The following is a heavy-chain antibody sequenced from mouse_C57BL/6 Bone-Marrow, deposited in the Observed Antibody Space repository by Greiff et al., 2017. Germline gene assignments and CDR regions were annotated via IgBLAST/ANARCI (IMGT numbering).Heavy chain of an antibody. CDR1: GYTFTDHT. J-gene: IGHJ3*01. V-gene: IGHV1-78*01. CDR3: ARFPYSYYGSRTWFAY. CDR2: IYPRDGST. Sequence: VQLQQSDAELVKPGASVKISCKVSGYTFTDHTIHWMKQRPEQGLEWIGYIYPRDGSTKYNEKFKGKATLTADKSSSTAYMQLNSLTSEDSAVYFCARFPYSYYGSRTWFAYWGQGTLVTVSA. D-gene: IGHD1-1*01.